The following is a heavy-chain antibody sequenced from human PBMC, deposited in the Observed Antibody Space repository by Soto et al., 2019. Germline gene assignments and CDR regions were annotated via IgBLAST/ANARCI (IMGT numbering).Heavy chain of an antibody. V-gene: IGHV4-31*03. J-gene: IGHJ4*02. Sequence: QVQLQESGPGQVKPSQTLPLTCTVSGGSISSDDCYWSWIRQQPGKGLEWIGYIHYSGSTFYNPSLKSRVSTSVDTSKGQFSLKLSSVTAADTAVYYCARESLAYCGGDCYSSPFDCWGQGVLVTVSS. CDR3: ARESLAYCGGDCYSSPFDC. D-gene: IGHD2-21*02. CDR1: GGSISSDDCY. CDR2: IHYSGST.